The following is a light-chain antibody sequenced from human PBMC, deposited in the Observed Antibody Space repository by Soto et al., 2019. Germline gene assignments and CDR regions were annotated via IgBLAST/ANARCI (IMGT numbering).Light chain of an antibody. J-gene: IGKJ1*01. CDR2: GAS. Sequence: DIVMTQSPATLPVSPGESATLSCRASQSVTSNYLAWFQQNPGQAPRLLIYGASNRATGIPDRFSGSGSGTDFTLTISRLETEDLAVYYCQQYGGLPRTFGQGTKVDIK. CDR1: QSVTSNY. CDR3: QQYGGLPRT. V-gene: IGKV3-20*01.